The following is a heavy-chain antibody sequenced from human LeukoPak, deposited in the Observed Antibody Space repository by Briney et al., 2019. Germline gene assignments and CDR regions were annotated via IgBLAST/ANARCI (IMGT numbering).Heavy chain of an antibody. CDR1: GGSISSYY. CDR2: IYYSGST. Sequence: SETLSLTCTVSGGSISSYYWSWIRQHPGKGLEWIGYIYYSGSTYYNPSLKSRVTISVDTSKNQFSLKLSSVTAADTAVYYCARARIAAAGPFDYWGQGTLVTVSS. V-gene: IGHV4-59*06. D-gene: IGHD6-13*01. CDR3: ARARIAAAGPFDY. J-gene: IGHJ4*02.